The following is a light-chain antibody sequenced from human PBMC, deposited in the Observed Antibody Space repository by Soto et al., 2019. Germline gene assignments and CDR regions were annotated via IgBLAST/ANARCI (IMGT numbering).Light chain of an antibody. CDR2: GAS. V-gene: IGKV3-20*01. CDR3: QQYGSSPDNGEAVT. J-gene: IGKJ3*01. CDR1: QSVSSSY. Sequence: EIVLTQSPGTLSLSPGERATLSCRASQSVSSSYLAWYQQKPGQAPRLLIYGASSRATGIPDRFSGSGSGTDFTLTISRLEPEDFAVYYCQQYGSSPDNGEAVTFGPGTKVDIK.